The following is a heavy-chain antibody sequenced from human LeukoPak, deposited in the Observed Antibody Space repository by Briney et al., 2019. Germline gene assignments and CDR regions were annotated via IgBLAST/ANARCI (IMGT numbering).Heavy chain of an antibody. J-gene: IGHJ5*02. CDR2: ISGRGGST. V-gene: IGHV3-23*01. D-gene: IGHD2-15*01. Sequence: PGRYLRLSCAASVSTFISYTISWVPHAPRTGLEWASAISGRGGSTYYAVSVKGRYTIPRDNSKNTLYLQMNSLRAEDTAVYYCAKDLLAAGHWFDPWGQGTLVTVSS. CDR3: AKDLLAAGHWFDP. CDR1: VSTFISYT.